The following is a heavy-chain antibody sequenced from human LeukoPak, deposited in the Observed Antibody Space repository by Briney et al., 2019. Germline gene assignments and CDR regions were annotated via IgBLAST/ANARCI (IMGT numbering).Heavy chain of an antibody. V-gene: IGHV4-61*02. CDR2: IYTSGST. Sequence: SQTLSLTCTVSGGSISSGSYYWGWIRQPAGKGLEWIGRIYTSGSTNYNPSLKSRVTISVDTSKNQFSLKLSSVTAADTAVYYCARARSPFLGYCSSTSCEGQYYFDYWGQRTLVTVSS. D-gene: IGHD2-2*01. J-gene: IGHJ4*02. CDR1: GGSISSGSYY. CDR3: ARARSPFLGYCSSTSCEGQYYFDY.